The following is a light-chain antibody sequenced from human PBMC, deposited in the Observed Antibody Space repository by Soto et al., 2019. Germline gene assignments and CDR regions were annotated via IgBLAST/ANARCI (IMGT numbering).Light chain of an antibody. V-gene: IGKV2-30*01. J-gene: IGKJ5*01. Sequence: AQSPLYLPLTLCDPPSLPSTSSRXLVSSDGKTYLNWFQQKPGQSPRRLIYKVSKRDSGVPDRFSGSGSGTDFTLKISRVEAEDVGFYYCMQVTHWPLTFGRGTRLEI. CDR2: KVS. CDR3: MQVTHWPLT. CDR1: RXLVSSDGKTY.